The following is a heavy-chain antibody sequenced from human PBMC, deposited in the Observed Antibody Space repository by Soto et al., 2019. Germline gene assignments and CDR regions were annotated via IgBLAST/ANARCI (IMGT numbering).Heavy chain of an antibody. D-gene: IGHD3-10*01. Sequence: NPGGSLRLSCAASGFTFSSYSMNWVRQAPGKGLEWVSSISSSSSYIYYADSVKGRFTISRDNAKNSLYLQMNSLRAEDTAVYYCAREATRFGELSVDAFDIWGQGTMVTVSS. CDR3: AREATRFGELSVDAFDI. J-gene: IGHJ3*02. V-gene: IGHV3-21*01. CDR2: ISSSSSYI. CDR1: GFTFSSYS.